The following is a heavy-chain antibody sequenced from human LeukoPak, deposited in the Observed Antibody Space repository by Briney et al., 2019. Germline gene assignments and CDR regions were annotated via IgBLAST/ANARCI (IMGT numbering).Heavy chain of an antibody. CDR2: ISFDGSNK. Sequence: GRSLRLSCAASGFTFSNYAMHWVRQAPGKGLEWVAVISFDGSNKYYADSVKGRLTISRDYSKNTLYLQMNSLRAEDTAVYYCARDRWYYYDNSDYYHDAFDIWGQGTMVTVSS. CDR1: GFTFSNYA. D-gene: IGHD3-22*01. CDR3: ARDRWYYYDNSDYYHDAFDI. J-gene: IGHJ3*02. V-gene: IGHV3-30*04.